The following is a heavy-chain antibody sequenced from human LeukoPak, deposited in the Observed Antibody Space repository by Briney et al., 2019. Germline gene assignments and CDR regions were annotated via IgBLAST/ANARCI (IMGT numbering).Heavy chain of an antibody. CDR1: GFTVSSNY. D-gene: IGHD3-10*01. J-gene: IGHJ3*02. V-gene: IGHV3-53*04. CDR3: ASSTLYYYGSGSYYHDASDI. CDR2: IYSGGST. Sequence: PGGSLRLSCAASGFTVSSNYMSWVRQAPGKGLEWVSVIYSGGSTYYADSVKGRFTISRHNSKNTLYLQMNSLRAEDTAVYYCASSTLYYYGSGSYYHDASDIWGQGTMVTVSS.